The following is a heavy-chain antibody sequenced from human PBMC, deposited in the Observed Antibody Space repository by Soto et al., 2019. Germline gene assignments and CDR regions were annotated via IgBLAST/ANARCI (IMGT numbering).Heavy chain of an antibody. J-gene: IGHJ6*02. Sequence: WGSLRLSCSASGFTFSSYGMHWVRQAPGKGLEWVAVISYDGSNKYYADSVKGRFTISRDNSKNTLYLQMNSLRAEDTAVYYCAKDYYDSSGGGYMDVWGQGTTVTVSS. CDR1: GFTFSSYG. V-gene: IGHV3-30*18. CDR3: AKDYYDSSGGGYMDV. D-gene: IGHD3-22*01. CDR2: ISYDGSNK.